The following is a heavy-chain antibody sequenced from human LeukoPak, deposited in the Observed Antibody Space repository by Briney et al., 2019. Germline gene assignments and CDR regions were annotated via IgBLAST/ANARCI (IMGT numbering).Heavy chain of an antibody. D-gene: IGHD3-16*01. Sequence: GGSLRLSCAATGFTLSGHSMNWVRQAPGKGLDWVSSISPTSAYIYYQDSVKGRFTISRDDAKNSLYLEMDSLRAEDTAVYYCVRGGKYAYFVDYWGQGTLVTVSS. CDR1: GFTLSGHS. V-gene: IGHV3-21*01. J-gene: IGHJ4*02. CDR2: ISPTSAYI. CDR3: VRGGKYAYFVDY.